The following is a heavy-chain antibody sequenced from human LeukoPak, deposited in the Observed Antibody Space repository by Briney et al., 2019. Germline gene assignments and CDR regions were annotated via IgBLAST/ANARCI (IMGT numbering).Heavy chain of an antibody. J-gene: IGHJ4*02. CDR2: INHGGIT. D-gene: IGHD3-10*01. V-gene: IGHV4-34*01. CDR1: GFTFGYYE. Sequence: GSLRLSCATSGFTFGYYEMNWVRQAPGKGLEWVGEINHGGITKFNPSLKSRVSVSVDTSKNQFSLSLNSVTSADTAVYYCARRVSHFSASGSYFFKYYFDYWGQGTLVTVSS. CDR3: ARRVSHFSASGSYFFKYYFDY.